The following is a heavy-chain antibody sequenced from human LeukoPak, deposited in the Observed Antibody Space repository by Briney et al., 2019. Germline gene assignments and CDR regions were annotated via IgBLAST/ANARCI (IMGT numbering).Heavy chain of an antibody. Sequence: GGTLRLSCAASGFTFSGHGMNWVRQAPGKGLEWVSAISGSGDSTYYADSVKGRFTISRDTSKNTLYLQMNSLRAEDTAVYYCAKDHDYVWGSKFDYWGRGTLVTVSS. CDR1: GFTFSGHG. V-gene: IGHV3-23*01. D-gene: IGHD3-16*01. J-gene: IGHJ4*02. CDR3: AKDHDYVWGSKFDY. CDR2: ISGSGDST.